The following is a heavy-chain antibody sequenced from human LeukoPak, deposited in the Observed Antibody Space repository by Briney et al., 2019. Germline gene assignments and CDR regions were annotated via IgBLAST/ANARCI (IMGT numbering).Heavy chain of an antibody. D-gene: IGHD5-18*01. V-gene: IGHV4-61*01. J-gene: IGHJ5*02. CDR2: IYYSGCT. Sequence: SETLSFNGTVSGCTVSSGSYYWSWIRQPPGKGLVWNGYIYYSGCTNYNPSLKSRATISVDTSKNQFSLKLSSVTAAVTAVYYCARSVEGNSKGHSWFDPWGRGTLVTVSS. CDR3: ARSVEGNSKGHSWFDP. CDR1: GCTVSSGSYY.